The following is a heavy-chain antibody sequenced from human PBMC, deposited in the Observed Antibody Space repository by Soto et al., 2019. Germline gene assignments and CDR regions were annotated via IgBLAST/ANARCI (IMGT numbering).Heavy chain of an antibody. Sequence: SETLSLTCAVSGGSISSGGYSWSWIRQPPGKGLEWIGYIYHSVSTYYNPSLKSRVTISVDRSKNQFSLKLRYVTAADTAVYYCARGPPFGYWGQGTLVTVRS. V-gene: IGHV4-30-2*01. J-gene: IGHJ4*02. CDR2: IYHSVST. CDR3: ARGPPFGY. CDR1: GGSISSGGYS.